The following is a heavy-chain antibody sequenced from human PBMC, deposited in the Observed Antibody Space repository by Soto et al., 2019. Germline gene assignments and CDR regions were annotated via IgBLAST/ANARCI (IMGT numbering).Heavy chain of an antibody. CDR1: GGSISSSHW. CDR3: ARVVLTITRGAFDA. V-gene: IGHV4-4*02. CDR2: ISHSGTS. J-gene: IGHJ3*01. D-gene: IGHD3-9*01. Sequence: QVQLQESGPGLVKPSGTLSLTCAVSGGSISSSHWWTWVRQSPGQGLEYIGEISHSGTSNSNPSLKSRVTLSVDKSKNHFSLTLTSVTAADTAVYYCARVVLTITRGAFDAWCQGTLVIVSS.